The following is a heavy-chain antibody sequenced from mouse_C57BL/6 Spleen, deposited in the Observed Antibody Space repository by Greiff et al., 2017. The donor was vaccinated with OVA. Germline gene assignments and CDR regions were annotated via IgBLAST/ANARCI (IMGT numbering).Heavy chain of an antibody. J-gene: IGHJ2*01. D-gene: IGHD1-1*01. Sequence: EVQLQESGGGLVQPGGSMKLSCVASGFTFSNYWMNWVRQSPEKGLEWVAQIRLKSDNYATHYAESVKGRFTISRDDSKSSVYLQMNNLRAEDTGIYYCTYGSFLDYWGQGTTLTVSS. CDR2: IRLKSDNYAT. CDR3: TYGSFLDY. CDR1: GFTFSNYW. V-gene: IGHV6-3*01.